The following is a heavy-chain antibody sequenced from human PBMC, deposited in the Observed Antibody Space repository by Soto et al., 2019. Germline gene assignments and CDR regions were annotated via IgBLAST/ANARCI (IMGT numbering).Heavy chain of an antibody. V-gene: IGHV3-64D*06. CDR1: GFTFSSYA. Sequence: LRLSCSASGFTFSSYAMHWVRQAPGKGLEYVSAISSNGGSTYYADSVKGRFTISRDNSKNTLYLQMSSLRAEDTAVYYCVKDRNYDFWSGPDAFDIWGQGTMVTVSS. CDR3: VKDRNYDFWSGPDAFDI. J-gene: IGHJ3*02. D-gene: IGHD3-3*01. CDR2: ISSNGGST.